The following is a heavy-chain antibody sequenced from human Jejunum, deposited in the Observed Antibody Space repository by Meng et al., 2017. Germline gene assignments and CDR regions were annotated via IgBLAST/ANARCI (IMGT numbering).Heavy chain of an antibody. Sequence: VHLLGSGGGLVPSGGSLRLSCAASGFYFTNAWMSWVRQSPGKGLEWVSVISGSDGRTYYADSVRGRFTISRDTSKNTLYLQMISLRAEDTAVYYCAKLTSLWGQGTLVTVSS. D-gene: IGHD3-16*01. CDR3: AKLTSL. J-gene: IGHJ4*02. V-gene: IGHV3-23*01. CDR2: ISGSDGRT. CDR1: GFYFTNAW.